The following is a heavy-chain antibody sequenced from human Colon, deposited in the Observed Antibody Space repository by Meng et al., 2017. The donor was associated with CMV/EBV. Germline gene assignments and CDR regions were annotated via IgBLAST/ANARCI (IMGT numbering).Heavy chain of an antibody. V-gene: IGHV3-53*01. D-gene: IGHD3-10*02. CDR2: IYSGGPM. CDR3: ARGSGPLFPGAFDI. Sequence: GESLKISCAGSPFNVVNTYMSWVRQAPGKGLGWVALIYSGGPMHYADSVKGRFTISRDNSKNILYLQMNSLRADDTAVYYCARGSGPLFPGAFDIWGQGTMVTVSS. J-gene: IGHJ3*02. CDR1: PFNVVNTY.